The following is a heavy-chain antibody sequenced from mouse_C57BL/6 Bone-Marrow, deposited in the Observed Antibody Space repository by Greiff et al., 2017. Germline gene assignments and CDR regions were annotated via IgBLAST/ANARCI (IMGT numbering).Heavy chain of an antibody. V-gene: IGHV1-81*01. CDR2: IYPRSGNT. CDR1: GYTFTSYG. Sequence: QVQLKQSGAELARPGASVKLSCKASGYTFTSYGISWVKQRTGQGLEWIGEIYPRSGNTYYNEKFKGKATLTADKSSSTAYMELRSLTSEDSAVYFCARRRDYGNPWCAYWGQGTLVTVSA. J-gene: IGHJ3*01. CDR3: ARRRDYGNPWCAY. D-gene: IGHD2-1*01.